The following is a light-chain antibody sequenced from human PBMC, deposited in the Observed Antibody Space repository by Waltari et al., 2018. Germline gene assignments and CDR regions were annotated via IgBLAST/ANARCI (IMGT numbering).Light chain of an antibody. CDR1: SGVNVANHR. CDR2: YKSDSDK. J-gene: IGLJ2*01. Sequence: QAVLTQPSSLSASPGASASLTCTLRSGVNVANHRIYWYQQKPGSPPQYRLRYKSDSDKQQGSGGPSRCSAAKDASANAGILLIAGLQSEDEADYYCMIWRSGASEFGGGTKLTVL. CDR3: MIWRSGASE. V-gene: IGLV5-45*03.